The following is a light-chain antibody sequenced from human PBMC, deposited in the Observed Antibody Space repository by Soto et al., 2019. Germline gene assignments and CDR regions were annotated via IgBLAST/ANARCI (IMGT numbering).Light chain of an antibody. J-gene: IGLJ1*01. CDR1: SSDVGDYDY. CDR3: VSYTSSTTYV. Sequence: QSVLTQPASVSGSLGQSITISCTGTSSDVGDYDYVSWYQQHPGKAPKLIIYDVANRPSGVSNRFSGSKSGSTASLIISRLQTEDEADYYCVSYTSSTTYVFGTGTKVTV. V-gene: IGLV2-14*01. CDR2: DVA.